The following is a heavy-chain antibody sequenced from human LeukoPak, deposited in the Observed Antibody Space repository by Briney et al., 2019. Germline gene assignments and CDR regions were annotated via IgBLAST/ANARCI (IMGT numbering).Heavy chain of an antibody. V-gene: IGHV4-4*07. D-gene: IGHD2/OR15-2a*01. CDR2: IHISGTT. J-gene: IGHJ1*01. Sequence: SETLSHTSTVSGGSISDYYWSWVRQPAGKGLEWIGRIHISGTTYYNPSLKSRFTMSIDTSKNQFSLKLSSVTAADTAVYYCATYSITGAWAEYFLHWGQGTLVTVSS. CDR1: GGSISDYY. CDR3: ATYSITGAWAEYFLH.